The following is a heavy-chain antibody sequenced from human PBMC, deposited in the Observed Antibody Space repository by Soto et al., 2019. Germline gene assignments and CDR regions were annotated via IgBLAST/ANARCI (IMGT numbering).Heavy chain of an antibody. CDR3: VRDNERPGAPGYYYFGMDV. CDR2: IKKDGSEK. J-gene: IGHJ6*02. V-gene: IGHV3-7*03. Sequence: PGGALRLYCAASGFSFSIYWMSWVRQAPGKGLEWVANIKKDGSEKYYVDSVKGRFTISRDNAKNSVYLQMNSLRVEDTAIYYCVRDNERPGAPGYYYFGMDVWGQGTTVPVSS. D-gene: IGHD1-1*01. CDR1: GFSFSIYW.